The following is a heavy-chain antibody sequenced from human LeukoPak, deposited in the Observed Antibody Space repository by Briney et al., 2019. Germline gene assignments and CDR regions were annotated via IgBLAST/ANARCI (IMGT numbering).Heavy chain of an antibody. CDR2: ISSSSSYI. J-gene: IGHJ4*02. V-gene: IGHV3-21*01. Sequence: KPGGSLRLSCAASGFTFSSYNMNWVRQAPGKGLEWVSSISSSSSYIYYADSVRGRFTISRDNAKNSLYLQINSLRAEDTAVYYCARDNGWYVGATSYDYWGQGTLVTVSS. CDR1: GFTFSSYN. CDR3: ARDNGWYVGATSYDY. D-gene: IGHD1-26*01.